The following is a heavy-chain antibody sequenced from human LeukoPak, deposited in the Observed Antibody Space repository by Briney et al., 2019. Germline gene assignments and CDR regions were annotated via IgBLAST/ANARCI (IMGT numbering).Heavy chain of an antibody. CDR2: INSSGGST. V-gene: IGHV3-23*01. CDR1: TFTFSNYA. J-gene: IGHJ4*02. Sequence: PGGSLRLSCAASTFTFSNYAMSWVRQAPGKGLEWVSSINSSGGSTYYADSVMGRFTISRDNFRNTVHLQMNSLRAEDTAVYFCAKGAGASASDYFDYWGQGTLVTVSS. CDR3: AKGAGASASDYFDY.